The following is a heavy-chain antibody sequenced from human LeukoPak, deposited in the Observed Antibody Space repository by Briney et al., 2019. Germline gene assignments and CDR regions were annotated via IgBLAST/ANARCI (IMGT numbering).Heavy chain of an antibody. CDR1: GFPFSGSA. J-gene: IGHJ4*02. V-gene: IGHV3-73*01. Sequence: PGGSRKLYCAASGFPFSGSAMHWVRQASGKGLEWVGRIRSKANSYATAYAASVKGRFTISRDDSKNTAYPQMNSLKTEDTAVYYCTRLGPTGFDYWGQGTLVTVSS. CDR3: TRLGPTGFDY. D-gene: IGHD1-26*01. CDR2: IRSKANSYAT.